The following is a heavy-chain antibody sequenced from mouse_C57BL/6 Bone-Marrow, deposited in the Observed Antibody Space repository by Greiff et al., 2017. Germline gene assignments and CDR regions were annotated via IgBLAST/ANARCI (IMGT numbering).Heavy chain of an antibody. V-gene: IGHV1-69*01. CDR3: ASYYTLYAMDY. CDR1: GYTFTSYW. Sequence: QVQLQQPGAELVMPGASVKLSCKASGYTFTSYWMHWVKQRPGQGLEWIGEIDPSDSYTHYNQKFKGKSTLTVDKSSSTAYMQLSSLTSVDSAVYYCASYYTLYAMDYWGQGTSVTVSS. CDR2: IDPSDSYT. J-gene: IGHJ4*01. D-gene: IGHD2-12*01.